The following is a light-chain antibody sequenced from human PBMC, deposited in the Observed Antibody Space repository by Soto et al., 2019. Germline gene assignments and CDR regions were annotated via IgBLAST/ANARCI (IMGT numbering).Light chain of an antibody. CDR1: SSNIGAGYD. V-gene: IGLV1-40*01. J-gene: IGLJ1*01. CDR3: QSYDSSLSAHYV. CDR2: GNT. Sequence: QAVVTQPPSVSGAPGQGVTISCTGSSSNIGAGYDVQWYQQLPGTAPKLLIYGNTTRPSGVPDRFSGSKSGTSASLAITGLQAEDEADYYCQSYDSSLSAHYVFGTGTKLTVL.